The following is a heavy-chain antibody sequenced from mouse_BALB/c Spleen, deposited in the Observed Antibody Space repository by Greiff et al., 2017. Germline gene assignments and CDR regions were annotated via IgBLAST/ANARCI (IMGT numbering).Heavy chain of an antibody. V-gene: IGHV1-9*01. J-gene: IGHJ3*01. CDR1: GYTFSSYW. D-gene: IGHD2-4*01. Sequence: VQLQQSGAELMKPGASVKISCKATGYTFSSYWIEWVKQRPGHGLEWIGEILPGSGSTNYNEKFKGKATFTADTSSNTAYMQLSSLTSEDSAVYYCASGRITTGFAYWGQGTLVTVSA. CDR2: ILPGSGST. CDR3: ASGRITTGFAY.